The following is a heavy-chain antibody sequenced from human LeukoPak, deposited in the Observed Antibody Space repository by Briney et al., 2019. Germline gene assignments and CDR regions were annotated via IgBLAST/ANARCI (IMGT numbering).Heavy chain of an antibody. D-gene: IGHD3-9*01. CDR1: GYSFTTYW. Sequence: GESLKISCKGSGYSFTTYWIGWVRQMPGKGLEWMGIIYPGDSDTTYSPSVQGQVTISADTSISTAYLQWSSLKASDTGMYYCARRAIVTGDQELGAFHIWGQGTMVTVSS. V-gene: IGHV5-51*01. J-gene: IGHJ3*02. CDR3: ARRAIVTGDQELGAFHI. CDR2: IYPGDSDT.